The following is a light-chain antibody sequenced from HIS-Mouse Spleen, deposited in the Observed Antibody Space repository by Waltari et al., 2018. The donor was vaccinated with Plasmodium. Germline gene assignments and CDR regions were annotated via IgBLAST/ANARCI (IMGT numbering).Light chain of an antibody. V-gene: IGLV3-10*01. Sequence: SYELTQPPSVSVSPGQTARITCSGDALPKKYAYWYQQKSGQAPLLVIYEDSKRPSGIPGRFSGSSSGTMSTLTISVAQVEDEADYYCYSTDSSGNHRVFGGGTKLTVL. CDR3: YSTDSSGNHRV. CDR1: ALPKKY. J-gene: IGLJ3*02. CDR2: EDS.